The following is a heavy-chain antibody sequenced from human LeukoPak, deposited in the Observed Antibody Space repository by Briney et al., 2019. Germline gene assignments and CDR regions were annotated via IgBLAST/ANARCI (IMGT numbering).Heavy chain of an antibody. CDR3: ARAGQVGTADY. D-gene: IGHD1-26*01. V-gene: IGHV3-7*01. Sequence: GGSLRLSCAASGFTFTRYAMSWVRQAPGKGLEWVANIDQDGSEKYYVDSVKGRFTISRDNAKNSLYLQMNSLRAEDTAVYYCARAGQVGTADYWGQGTLVTVSS. CDR2: IDQDGSEK. J-gene: IGHJ4*02. CDR1: GFTFTRYA.